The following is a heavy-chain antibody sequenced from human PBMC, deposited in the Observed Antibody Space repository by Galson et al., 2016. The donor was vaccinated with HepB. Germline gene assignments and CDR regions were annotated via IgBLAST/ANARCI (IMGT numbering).Heavy chain of an antibody. V-gene: IGHV3-48*04. CDR2: IGSSSTTI. Sequence: APGKGLEWVSHIGSSSTTIYYADSVEGRFTISRDNAKNSLYLEMNSLRVEDTAAFYCARSLGWYFDVWGRGTLVTVSS. D-gene: IGHD6-6*01. CDR3: ARSLGWYFDV. J-gene: IGHJ2*01.